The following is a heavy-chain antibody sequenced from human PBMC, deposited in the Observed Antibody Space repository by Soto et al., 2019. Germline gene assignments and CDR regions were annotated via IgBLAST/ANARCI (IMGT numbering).Heavy chain of an antibody. CDR1: GGPVSSGGYH. CDR3: ARVPVEMGTIGLYYYSGMDV. J-gene: IGHJ6*02. Sequence: SETLSPTCTVPGGPVSSGGYHWSWIRQPPGKGLEWIGYIHYSGSTNYNPFLKTRVTISVDTSKCQFSLELRSVTAADTAVYYCARVPVEMGTIGLYYYSGMDVWGQGTTVTVSS. CDR2: IHYSGST. D-gene: IGHD3-16*01. V-gene: IGHV4-61*08.